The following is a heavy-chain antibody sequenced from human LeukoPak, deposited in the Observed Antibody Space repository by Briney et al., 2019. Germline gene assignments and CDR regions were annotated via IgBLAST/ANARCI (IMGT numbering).Heavy chain of an antibody. Sequence: PGGSLRLSCAASGFTFSSYSMSWVRQPPGKGLEWVSGINWNGGSTAYADSVKGRFTISRDNAKNSLYLQMNSLRAEDTALYYCARGFPTYFYDSGGYYPFDYWGQGTLVTVSS. CDR3: ARGFPTYFYDSGGYYPFDY. V-gene: IGHV3-20*04. CDR2: INWNGGST. D-gene: IGHD3-22*01. J-gene: IGHJ4*02. CDR1: GFTFSSYS.